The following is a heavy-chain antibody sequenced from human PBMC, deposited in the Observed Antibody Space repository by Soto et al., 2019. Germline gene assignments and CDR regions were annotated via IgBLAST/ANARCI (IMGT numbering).Heavy chain of an antibody. Sequence: QVQLVQSGAEVKKPGASVKVSCKASGYTFTTYGISWGRQAPGQGLEWMGWISAYNGNPNYAQNLQGRITMTTDTSPSAAHMELRSLRSDDTAIYSRARPFEYSTSSGPQFYFDYWGQGTLVTVSS. J-gene: IGHJ4*02. CDR2: ISAYNGNP. V-gene: IGHV1-18*01. CDR3: ARPFEYSTSSGPQFYFDY. CDR1: GYTFTTYG. D-gene: IGHD6-6*01.